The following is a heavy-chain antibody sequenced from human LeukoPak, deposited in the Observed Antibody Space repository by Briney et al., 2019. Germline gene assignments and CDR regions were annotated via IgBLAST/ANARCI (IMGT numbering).Heavy chain of an antibody. CDR2: INHSGST. J-gene: IGHJ4*01. Sequence: SETLSLTCAVYDGSYSSYYWSWIRQPPGKGLEWIGEINHSGSTNYNPSLKSRVTISVDTSKNQFSLKLSSVTAADTAVYYCGGGGTIAAAGVDYWGHGTLVTVSS. D-gene: IGHD6-13*01. CDR1: DGSYSSYY. V-gene: IGHV4-34*01. CDR3: GGGGTIAAAGVDY.